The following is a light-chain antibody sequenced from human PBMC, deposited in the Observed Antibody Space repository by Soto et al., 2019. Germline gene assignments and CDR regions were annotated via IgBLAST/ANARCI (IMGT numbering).Light chain of an antibody. CDR1: QSISSS. CDR3: QQSYSPLLT. V-gene: IGKV1-39*01. CDR2: DAS. Sequence: DIQMTQSPLSLSASVGDRVTITCRASQSISSSLNWYQKKPGKAPNLLIYDASSLQSGVPSSFSGSGSGTDFTLTIRSLKPEDFATYYCQQSYSPLLTFGQGTRLEIK. J-gene: IGKJ5*01.